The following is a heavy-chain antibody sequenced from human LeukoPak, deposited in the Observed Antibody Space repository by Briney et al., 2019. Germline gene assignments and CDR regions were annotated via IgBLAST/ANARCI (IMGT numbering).Heavy chain of an antibody. Sequence: PGRSLRLSCAASGFTFSSYAMHWVRQAPGKGLEWVAVISYDGSNKYYADSVKGRFTISRDNSKNTLYLQMNSLRAEDTAVYYCARERLLGYVFWGQGTLVTVSS. V-gene: IGHV3-30*01. D-gene: IGHD5-12*01. CDR3: ARERLLGYVF. J-gene: IGHJ4*02. CDR1: GFTFSSYA. CDR2: ISYDGSNK.